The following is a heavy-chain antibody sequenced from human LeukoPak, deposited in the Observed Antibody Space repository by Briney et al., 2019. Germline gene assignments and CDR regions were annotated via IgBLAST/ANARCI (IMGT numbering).Heavy chain of an antibody. D-gene: IGHD4/OR15-4a*01. CDR1: GFTFSSYG. CDR3: AKNGPSRGDLGLDY. Sequence: GGSLRLSCAASGFTFSSYGMHWVRQAPGKGLEWVAVISYDGSNKYYADSVKGRFTISRDNSKNTLYLQMNSLRAEDTAVYYCAKNGPSRGDLGLDYWGQGTLVTVSS. CDR2: ISYDGSNK. J-gene: IGHJ4*02. V-gene: IGHV3-30*18.